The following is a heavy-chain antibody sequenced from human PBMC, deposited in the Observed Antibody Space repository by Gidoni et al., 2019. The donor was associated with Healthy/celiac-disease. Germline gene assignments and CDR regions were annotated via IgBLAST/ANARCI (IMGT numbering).Heavy chain of an antibody. CDR2: IYPGDSDT. J-gene: IGHJ5*02. CDR3: ARQKDGSGSYYNWFDP. CDR1: GYSFTSYW. D-gene: IGHD3-10*01. Sequence: EVQLVQSGAEVKKPGESLKISCKGSGYSFTSYWIGWVRQMPGKGLEWMGIIYPGDSDTRYSPSFQGQVTISADKSISTAYLQWSSLKASDTAMYYCARQKDGSGSYYNWFDPWGQGTLVTVSS. V-gene: IGHV5-51*01.